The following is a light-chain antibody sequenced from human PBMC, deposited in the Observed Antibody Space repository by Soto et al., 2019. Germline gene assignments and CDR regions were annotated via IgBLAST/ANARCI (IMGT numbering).Light chain of an antibody. V-gene: IGLV2-23*02. Sequence: LTQPASVSGSPGQSITISCTGTSSDVGTYNLVSWYQQHPGKAPQLMLFEVSKRPSGFSNRFSGSKSGNTASLTISGLQAEDEADYYCCSYAGSSTYVFGKGTKVTVL. J-gene: IGLJ1*01. CDR1: SSDVGTYNL. CDR3: CSYAGSSTYV. CDR2: EVS.